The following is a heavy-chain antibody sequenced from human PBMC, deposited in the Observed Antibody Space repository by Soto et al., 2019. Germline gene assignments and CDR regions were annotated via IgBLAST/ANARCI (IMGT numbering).Heavy chain of an antibody. J-gene: IGHJ4*02. CDR3: RRSLMWRAGARRFDY. CDR1: GYTFTGHY. CDR2: SNPRTGGT. Sequence: ASVKVSCKASGYTFTGHYLHWVRQAPGRGLEGVGWSNPRTGGTNFAQKFQGRVTMTSDTSIRTFNLELYSLRSDATCVYYLRRSLMWRAGARRFDYWGQGTQVTVSS. V-gene: IGHV1-2*02. D-gene: IGHD2-8*01.